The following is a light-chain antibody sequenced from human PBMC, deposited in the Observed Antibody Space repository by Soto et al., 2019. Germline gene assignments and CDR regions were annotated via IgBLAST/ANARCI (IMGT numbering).Light chain of an antibody. V-gene: IGLV2-14*03. CDR2: DVI. Sequence: QSALTQPASVSGSPGQSIIISCTGTDSDVGGYEYVSWYQQHPGKVPKLMIYDVIHRPSGVSHRFSGSKSGNTASLTISGLQAEDEADYYCSSYTSSSTWVFGGGTKLTVL. CDR1: DSDVGGYEY. J-gene: IGLJ3*02. CDR3: SSYTSSSTWV.